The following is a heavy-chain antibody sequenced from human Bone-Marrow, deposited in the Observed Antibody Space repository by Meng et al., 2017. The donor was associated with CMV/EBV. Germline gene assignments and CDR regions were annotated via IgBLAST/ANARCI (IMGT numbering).Heavy chain of an antibody. CDR1: GFTFSNHG. V-gene: IGHV3-53*01. D-gene: IGHD6-13*01. Sequence: LSLTCAASGFTFSNHGIHWVRQAPGKGLEWVSVIYSGGSTYYADSVKGRFTISRDNSKNTLYLQMNSLRAEDTAVYYCARDGAATYGMDVWGQGTTVTVSS. CDR2: IYSGGST. CDR3: ARDGAATYGMDV. J-gene: IGHJ6*02.